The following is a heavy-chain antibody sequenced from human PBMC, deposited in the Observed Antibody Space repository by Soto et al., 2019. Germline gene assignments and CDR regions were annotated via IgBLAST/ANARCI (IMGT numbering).Heavy chain of an antibody. CDR3: ATHPGGGGY. CDR1: GFTVSNNY. CDR2: IYSGGYT. J-gene: IGHJ4*02. V-gene: IGHV3-53*01. D-gene: IGHD3-10*01. Sequence: EVQLVESGGGLIQPGGSLRLSCAVSGFTVSNNYMSWVRQAPGKGLEGVSVIYSGGYTAYGDSVKGRFTISRDNSKNTLSLQMNSLGPYASLVFSWATHPGGGGYWGQGTLVTVSS.